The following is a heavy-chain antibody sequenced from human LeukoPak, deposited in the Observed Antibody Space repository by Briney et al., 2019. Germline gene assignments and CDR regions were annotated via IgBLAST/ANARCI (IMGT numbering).Heavy chain of an antibody. Sequence: VASVKVSCXASGGTFSSYAISWARQAPGQGLEWMGGIIPIFGTANYAQKFQGRVTITADESTSTSHMELSSLRSADTDVYYCARVPGMNYYDSSGYLFDYWGQGTLVTVSS. CDR2: IIPIFGTA. CDR3: ARVPGMNYYDSSGYLFDY. CDR1: GGTFSSYA. V-gene: IGHV1-69*01. J-gene: IGHJ4*02. D-gene: IGHD3-22*01.